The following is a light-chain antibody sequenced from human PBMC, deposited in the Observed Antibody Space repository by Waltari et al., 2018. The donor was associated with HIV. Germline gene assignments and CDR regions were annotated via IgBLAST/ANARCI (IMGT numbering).Light chain of an antibody. V-gene: IGKV3-15*01. CDR2: ETS. CDR3: QQSSNWPLT. CDR1: QGINGH. J-gene: IGKJ3*01. Sequence: EIVMTQSPATLSVSPGESATLSCRASQGINGHLAWYQKKPGRSPRLLIYETSTRATGIPRFSGSGSGADFTLTISSLQSEDFAVYYCQQSSNWPLTLGPGTKVEVK.